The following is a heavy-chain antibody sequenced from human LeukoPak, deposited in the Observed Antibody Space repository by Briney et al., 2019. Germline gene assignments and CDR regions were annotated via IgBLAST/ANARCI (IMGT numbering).Heavy chain of an antibody. CDR1: GFIFSNYG. V-gene: IGHV3-23*01. CDR3: AKAYNRYYYGSGSQQPPMDV. D-gene: IGHD3-10*01. Sequence: GGSLRLSCVASGFIFSNYGMTWVRQAPGKGLEWVATISSFGTDYADSVKGRFTISRDNSKNTLYLQMNSLRAEDTAVYYCAKAYNRYYYGSGSQQPPMDVWGQGTTVTVSS. J-gene: IGHJ6*02. CDR2: ISSFGT.